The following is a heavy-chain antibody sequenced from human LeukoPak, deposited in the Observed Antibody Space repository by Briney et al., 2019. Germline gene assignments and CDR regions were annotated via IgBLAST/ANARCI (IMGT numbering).Heavy chain of an antibody. V-gene: IGHV3-33*01. CDR1: GFTFSSYG. D-gene: IGHD2-2*01. Sequence: GGSLRLSCAASGFTFSSYGMHWVRQAPGKGLEWVAVIWYDGSNKYYADSVKGRFTISRDNSKNTLYLQMNSLRAEDTAVYYCARDLTLVVPAAIPGYWGQGILVTVSS. CDR2: IWYDGSNK. J-gene: IGHJ4*02. CDR3: ARDLTLVVPAAIPGY.